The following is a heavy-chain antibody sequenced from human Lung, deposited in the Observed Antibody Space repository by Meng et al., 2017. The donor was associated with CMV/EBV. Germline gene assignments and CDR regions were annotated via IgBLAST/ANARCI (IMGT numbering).Heavy chain of an antibody. CDR3: ARVGDDIGSCTTTSCHNGYYFDY. Sequence: SCAASGFXVSSNYMSLVRQAPGKGLGWVSIIYSGGDTYYVDSVKGRFTISRDISTNTLSLQLNNLRAEDSAVYYCARVGDDIGSCTTTSCHNGYYFDYWXQGTLVTVSS. CDR2: IYSGGDT. V-gene: IGHV3-53*01. CDR1: GFXVSSNY. D-gene: IGHD2-2*02. J-gene: IGHJ4*02.